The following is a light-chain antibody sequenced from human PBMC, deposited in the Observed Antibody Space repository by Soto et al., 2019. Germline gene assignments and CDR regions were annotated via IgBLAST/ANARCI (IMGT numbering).Light chain of an antibody. V-gene: IGLV2-14*03. CDR2: DVS. CDR3: SSYTSTSTLYV. J-gene: IGLJ1*01. Sequence: QSVLTQPASVPGSPGQSIAISRTGTSSDVGAYNYVSWYQHHPGKAPNLMIYDVSNRPSGVSNRFSGSKSGNTASLTISGLQAEDEADYYCSSYTSTSTLYVFGTGTKVTVL. CDR1: SSDVGAYNY.